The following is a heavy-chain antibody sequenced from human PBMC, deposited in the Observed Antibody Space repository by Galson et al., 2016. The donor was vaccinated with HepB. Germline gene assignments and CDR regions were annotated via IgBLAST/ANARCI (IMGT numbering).Heavy chain of an antibody. J-gene: IGHJ4*02. D-gene: IGHD3-10*01. CDR2: ISGGSSYI. Sequence: SLRLSCAVSGITFRSYTMNWVRQAPGKGLEWVSSISGGSSYIYYADSVKGRFTISRDNAKNSLYLQMNSLKTEDTAVYYCSRERPVGSYYGSGSYPNDYWGQGTLVTVSS. CDR3: SRERPVGSYYGSGSYPNDY. V-gene: IGHV3-21*03. CDR1: GITFRSYT.